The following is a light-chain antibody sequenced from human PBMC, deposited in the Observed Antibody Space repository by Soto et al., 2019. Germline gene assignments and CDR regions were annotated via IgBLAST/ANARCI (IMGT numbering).Light chain of an antibody. CDR3: QVWDSGSDPYV. Sequence: SYELTQPPSESVAPGKTATITCGGNNIGSKSVHWYQQKPGQAPVLVIYYDSDRPSGIPERFSGSNSGNTATLTISRVEAGDEADYYCQVWDSGSDPYVFGTGTKLTVL. CDR2: YDS. J-gene: IGLJ1*01. CDR1: NIGSKS. V-gene: IGLV3-21*04.